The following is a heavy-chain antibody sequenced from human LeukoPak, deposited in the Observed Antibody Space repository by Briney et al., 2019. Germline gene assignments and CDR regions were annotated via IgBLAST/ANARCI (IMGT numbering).Heavy chain of an antibody. V-gene: IGHV1-2*02. D-gene: IGHD6-13*01. CDR3: VRDAIAAAGTGG. CDR1: GYTFTGYY. J-gene: IGHJ4*02. CDR2: INPNSGGT. Sequence: ASVKVSCKASGYTFTGYYMHWVRQAPGQGPEWMGWINPNSGGTDYSQKFQGRATMTRDTSISTAYMELSSLRSDGRAVYYCVRDAIAAAGTGGWGQGTLVTVSS.